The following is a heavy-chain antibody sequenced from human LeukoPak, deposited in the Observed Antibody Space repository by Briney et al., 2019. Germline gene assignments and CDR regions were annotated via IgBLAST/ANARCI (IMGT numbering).Heavy chain of an antibody. CDR2: IYHSGST. CDR1: GGSISSGGFH. Sequence: SETLSLTCTVSGGSISSGGFHWSWIRQPPGKGLEWIGYIYHSGSTYYNPSLKSRVTTSVDRSKNQFSLKLSSVTAADTAVYYCARAQEDIVVVPAAIRFDYWGQGTLVTVSS. J-gene: IGHJ4*02. CDR3: ARAQEDIVVVPAAIRFDY. V-gene: IGHV4-30-2*01. D-gene: IGHD2-2*01.